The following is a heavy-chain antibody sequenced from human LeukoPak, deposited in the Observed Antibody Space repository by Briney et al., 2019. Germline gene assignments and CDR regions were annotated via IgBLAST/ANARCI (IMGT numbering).Heavy chain of an antibody. CDR2: INSDGSST. Sequence: GGSLRLSCAASGFTFSSYWMHWVRQAPGKGLVWVSRINSDGSSTSYADSVKGRFTISRDNAKNTLYLQMNSLRAEDTAVYYCAREGEYDYVWGGYRKDYYYYGMDVWGKGTTVTVSS. CDR1: GFTFSSYW. V-gene: IGHV3-74*01. CDR3: AREGEYDYVWGGYRKDYYYYGMDV. D-gene: IGHD3-16*02. J-gene: IGHJ6*04.